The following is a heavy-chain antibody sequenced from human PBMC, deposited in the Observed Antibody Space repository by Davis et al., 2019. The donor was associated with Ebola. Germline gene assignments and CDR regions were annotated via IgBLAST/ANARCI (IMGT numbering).Heavy chain of an antibody. CDR1: GGTFISYG. V-gene: IGHV1-69*13. J-gene: IGHJ3*02. Sequence: SVKVSCKASGGTFISYGISWVRQAPGQGPDWMGGIIPVFGIPKYAQKSQGRVTITADESTSTAYMELSSLRSEDTAVSYCARFRTYYYVTREGAFDIWGQGTMVTVSS. CDR2: IIPVFGIP. CDR3: ARFRTYYYVTREGAFDI. D-gene: IGHD3-10*02.